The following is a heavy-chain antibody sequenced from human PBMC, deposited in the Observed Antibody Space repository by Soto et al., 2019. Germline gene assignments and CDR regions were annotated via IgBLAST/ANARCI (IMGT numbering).Heavy chain of an antibody. CDR2: IFSSGTT. CDR3: ARVPSPFDFYYAMDV. CDR1: GGPISSSTYH. D-gene: IGHD3-16*01. J-gene: IGHJ6*02. Sequence: PSETLSLTCTVSGGPISSSTYHWGWIRLPPGKGLEWIGYIFSSGTTYYNPSLKSRLTMSLDTSQNQFSLRLNSVTAADTAVYFCARVPSPFDFYYAMDVWGQGTTVTVSS. V-gene: IGHV4-30-4*02.